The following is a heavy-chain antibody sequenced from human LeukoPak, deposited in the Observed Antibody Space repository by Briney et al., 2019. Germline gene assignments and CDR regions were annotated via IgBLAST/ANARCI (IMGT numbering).Heavy chain of an antibody. V-gene: IGHV4-34*01. J-gene: IGHJ4*02. CDR3: ARQRDIVVVPAIDY. Sequence: SETLSLTCAVYGGSFSGYYWSWIRQPPGKGLEWIGEINHSGSTNYNPTLKSRVTISVDTSKNQFSLKLSSVTAADTAVYYCARQRDIVVVPAIDYWGQGTLVTVSS. CDR1: GGSFSGYY. CDR2: INHSGST. D-gene: IGHD2-2*01.